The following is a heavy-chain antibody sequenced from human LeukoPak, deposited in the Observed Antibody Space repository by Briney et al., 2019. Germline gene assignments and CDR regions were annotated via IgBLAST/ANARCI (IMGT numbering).Heavy chain of an antibody. CDR1: GYTFTGYY. V-gene: IGHV1-2*02. Sequence: ASVKVSCKASGYTFTGYYMHRVRQAPGQGLEWMGWINPNSGGTNYAQKFQGRVTMTRDTSISTAYMELSRLRSDDTAVYYCARGAPVLRYFDWLHYYYYGMDVWGQGTTVTVSS. J-gene: IGHJ6*02. CDR2: INPNSGGT. CDR3: ARGAPVLRYFDWLHYYYYGMDV. D-gene: IGHD3-9*01.